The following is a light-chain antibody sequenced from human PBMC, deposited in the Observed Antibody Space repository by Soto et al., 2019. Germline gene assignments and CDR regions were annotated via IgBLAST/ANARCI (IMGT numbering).Light chain of an antibody. CDR2: AAS. CDR1: QSISSY. Sequence: DIQMTQSPSSLPASVGDRVTITCRASQSISSYLHWYQQKPGKAPKLLIYAASTLQSGVPSRFSGSGSGTDFTLTISSLQPADFATYYCQQSYSSPYTFGQGTKLEIK. CDR3: QQSYSSPYT. J-gene: IGKJ2*01. V-gene: IGKV1-39*01.